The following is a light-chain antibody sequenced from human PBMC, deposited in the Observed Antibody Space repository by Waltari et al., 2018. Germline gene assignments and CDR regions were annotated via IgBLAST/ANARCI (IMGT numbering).Light chain of an antibody. CDR3: QNHERLPAT. CDR1: QSISKY. J-gene: IGKJ1*01. CDR2: AAS. Sequence: VLTQSPGTLSLSPGETATLSCRASQSISKYLVWYQQRPGHATRLLIYAASTTATGVPDRFSGSGYGTDFTLTISRLEPEDFAVYYCQNHERLPATFGQGTKVEIK. V-gene: IGKV3-20*01.